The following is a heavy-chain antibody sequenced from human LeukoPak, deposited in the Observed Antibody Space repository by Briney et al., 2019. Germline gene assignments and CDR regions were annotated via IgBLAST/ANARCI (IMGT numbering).Heavy chain of an antibody. CDR1: GGSASSGSYY. J-gene: IGHJ4*02. V-gene: IGHV4-61*01. CDR3: ARRALASDY. Sequence: SETLSLTCTVSGGSASSGSYYWSWIRQPPGKGLEWIGYIYYSGSTNYNPSLKSRVTISVDTSKNQFSLKLSSVTAADTAVYYCARRALASDYWGQGTLVTVSS. D-gene: IGHD3-3*02. CDR2: IYYSGST.